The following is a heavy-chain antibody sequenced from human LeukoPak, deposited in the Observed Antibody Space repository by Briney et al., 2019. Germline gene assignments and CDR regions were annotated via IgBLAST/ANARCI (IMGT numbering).Heavy chain of an antibody. V-gene: IGHV3-7*01. Sequence: QTGGSLRLSCAASGITFSSYWVSWVRQAPGKGREWVANIKQDGSEKYYVDSVKGRFTISRDNAKNSLYLQMNGLRAEDTAVYYCARDLSGDYWGTPDYWGQGTLVTVSS. CDR2: IKQDGSEK. CDR1: GITFSSYW. J-gene: IGHJ4*02. D-gene: IGHD4-17*01. CDR3: ARDLSGDYWGTPDY.